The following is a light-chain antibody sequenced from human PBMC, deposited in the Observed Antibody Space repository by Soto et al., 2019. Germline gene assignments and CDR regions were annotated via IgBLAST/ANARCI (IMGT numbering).Light chain of an antibody. CDR3: CSYAGSYTFFV. J-gene: IGLJ1*01. V-gene: IGLV2-11*01. Sequence: QSALTQPRSVSGSPGQSVTISSTGTSSDVGGYNYVSRYQQHPGKAPKLMIYDVSKRPSGVPDRFSGSKSGNTASLTISGLQAEDAADYYCCSYAGSYTFFVFGTGTKLTVL. CDR2: DVS. CDR1: SSDVGGYNY.